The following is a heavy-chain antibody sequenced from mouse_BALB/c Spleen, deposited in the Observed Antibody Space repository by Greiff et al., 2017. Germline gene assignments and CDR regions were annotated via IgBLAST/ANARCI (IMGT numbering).Heavy chain of an antibody. CDR2: ISDGGSYT. Sequence: EVQLVASGGGLVKPGGSLNLSCAASGFTFSDYYMYWVRQTPEKRLEWVATISDGGSYTYYPDSVTGRFTISRDNAKNNLYLQMGSLKSEDTAMYYCARERWYYVSRETWFAYWGQGTLVTVSA. V-gene: IGHV5-4*02. J-gene: IGHJ3*01. CDR1: GFTFSDYY. D-gene: IGHD1-1*01. CDR3: ARERWYYVSRETWFAY.